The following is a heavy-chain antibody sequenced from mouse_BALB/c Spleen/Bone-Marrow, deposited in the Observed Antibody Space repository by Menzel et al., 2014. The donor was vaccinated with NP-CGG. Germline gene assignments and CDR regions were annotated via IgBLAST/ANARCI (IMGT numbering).Heavy chain of an antibody. D-gene: IGHD1-1*01. CDR3: ARSVYYGSSYVDY. J-gene: IGHJ2*01. V-gene: IGHV3-2*02. CDR1: GYSITSDYA. CDR2: ISYSGST. Sequence: EVKLVESGPGLVKPSQSLSLTRTVTGYSITSDYAWNWIRQFPGNKLEWMGYISYSGSTSYDPSLKSRISITRDTSKNQFFLQLNSVTTEDTATYYCARSVYYGSSYVDYWGQGTTLTVSS.